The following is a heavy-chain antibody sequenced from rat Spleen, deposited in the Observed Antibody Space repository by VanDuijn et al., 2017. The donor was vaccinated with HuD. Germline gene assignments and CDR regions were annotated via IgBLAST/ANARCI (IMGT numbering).Heavy chain of an antibody. J-gene: IGHJ4*01. CDR1: GYSITSNY. V-gene: IGHV3-1*01. D-gene: IGHD1-12*02. Sequence: EMQLQESGPGLVKPSQSLSLTCSVTGYSITSNYWAWIRKFPGNKMEWIGHISYSGTTSYNPSLKSRISISRDTSKNQFFLQLNSVTTEDTATYYCARLRYYDCSYYGNVMDAWGQGASVTVSS. CDR3: ARLRYYDCSYYGNVMDA. CDR2: ISYSGTT.